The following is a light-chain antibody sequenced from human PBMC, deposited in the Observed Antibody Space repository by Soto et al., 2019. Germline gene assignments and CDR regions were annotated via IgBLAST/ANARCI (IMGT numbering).Light chain of an antibody. CDR2: GAS. CDR3: QQYGGTPPNT. V-gene: IGKV3-20*01. J-gene: IGKJ4*01. CDR1: QIVSSTY. Sequence: EIVLTQSPGTLSLSPGERATLSCRASQIVSSTYLAWFQQKAGQAPRLLIYGASTRATGIPDRFSGSGSGTDFTLTISGLEPEDSALYYCQQYGGTPPNTFGGGTKVEV.